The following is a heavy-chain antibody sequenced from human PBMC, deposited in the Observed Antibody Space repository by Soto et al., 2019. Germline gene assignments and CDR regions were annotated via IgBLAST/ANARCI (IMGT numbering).Heavy chain of an antibody. J-gene: IGHJ3*02. CDR3: GRQMNWWGEFGGGDVFDI. CDR2: IYYSGST. V-gene: IGHV4-59*08. D-gene: IGHD3-16*01. Sequence: SETLSLTCTVSGGSISSYYWSWIRQPPGKGLEWIGYIYYSGSTNYNPSLKSRVTISVDTSKNQFSLKLSSVTAADTAVYYCGRQMNWWGEFGGGDVFDIWGKGTMVTV. CDR1: GGSISSYY.